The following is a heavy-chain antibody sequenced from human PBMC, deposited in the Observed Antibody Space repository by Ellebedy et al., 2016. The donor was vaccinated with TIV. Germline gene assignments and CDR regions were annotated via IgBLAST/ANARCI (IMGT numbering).Heavy chain of an antibody. V-gene: IGHV4-59*01. J-gene: IGHJ4*02. D-gene: IGHD6-6*01. CDR2: IYYSGST. Sequence: SETLSLXXTVSGGSISSYYWSWIRQPPGKGLEWIGYIYYSGSTNYNPSLKSRVTISVDTSKNQFSLKLSSVTAADTAVYYCARGLRRESIAARVFDYWGQGTLVTVSS. CDR3: ARGLRRESIAARVFDY. CDR1: GGSISSYY.